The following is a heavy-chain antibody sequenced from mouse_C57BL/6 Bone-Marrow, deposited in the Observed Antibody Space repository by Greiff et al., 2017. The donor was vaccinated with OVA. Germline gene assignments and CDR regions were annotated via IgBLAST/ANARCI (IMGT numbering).Heavy chain of an antibody. J-gene: IGHJ4*01. CDR1: GYTFTSYW. Sequence: VKLQQPGAELVKPGASVKMSCKASGYTFTSYWITWVKQRPGQGLEWIGDIYPGSGSTNYNEKFKSKATLTVDTSSSTAYMQLSSLTSEDSAVYYCARWLLDYAMDYWGQGTSVTVSS. CDR2: IYPGSGST. V-gene: IGHV1-55*01. D-gene: IGHD2-3*01. CDR3: ARWLLDYAMDY.